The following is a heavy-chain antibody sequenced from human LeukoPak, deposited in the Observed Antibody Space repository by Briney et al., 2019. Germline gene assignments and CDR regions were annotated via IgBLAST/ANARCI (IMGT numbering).Heavy chain of an antibody. CDR3: ARDLGYSSHSYNWFDP. Sequence: GASVKVSCKASGGTFSSYAINWVRQAPGQGLEWMGEIIPIFGTANYAQKFQGRVTITADKSASTAYMELSSLRSEDTAVYYCARDLGYSSHSYNWFDPWGQGTLVTVSS. J-gene: IGHJ5*02. V-gene: IGHV1-69*06. CDR2: IIPIFGTA. D-gene: IGHD6-13*01. CDR1: GGTFSSYA.